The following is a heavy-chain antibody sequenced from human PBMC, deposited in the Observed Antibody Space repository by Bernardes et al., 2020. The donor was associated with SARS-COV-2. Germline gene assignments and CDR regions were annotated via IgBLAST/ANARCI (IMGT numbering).Heavy chain of an antibody. CDR1: GFTFSDNA. V-gene: IGHV3-30-3*01. J-gene: IGHJ6*02. D-gene: IGHD3-3*01. CDR3: ARGGIFGAVKGGMDV. Sequence: SLIRSCAASGFTFSDNALHWVRQAPGQGLEWVAVISYDGSNKYYADSVKGRFTISRDNSKDTLYLQMNGLRDEDTALYYCARGGIFGAVKGGMDVWGQGTTVTVSS. CDR2: ISYDGSNK.